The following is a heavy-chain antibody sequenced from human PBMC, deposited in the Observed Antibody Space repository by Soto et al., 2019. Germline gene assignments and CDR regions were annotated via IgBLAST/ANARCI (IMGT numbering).Heavy chain of an antibody. Sequence: SETLSLTCTVSVGPFSRGDYYRSWIRQPPRKGLEWFGYVYDSGRTNYNHSLKRRVTISIDTSRNQFSLNLTSVTAADTAIYYCARVEVAATSVADDWGQGIMVTVSS. CDR2: VYDSGRT. J-gene: IGHJ4*02. V-gene: IGHV4-61*08. CDR3: ARVEVAATSVADD. CDR1: VGPFSRGDYY. D-gene: IGHD1-26*01.